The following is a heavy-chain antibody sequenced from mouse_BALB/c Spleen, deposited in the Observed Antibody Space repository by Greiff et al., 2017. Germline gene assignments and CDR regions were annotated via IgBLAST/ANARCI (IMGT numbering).Heavy chain of an antibody. D-gene: IGHD4-1*01. CDR1: GYTFTSYW. Sequence: QVQLKESGAELAKPGASVKMSCKASGYTFTSYWMHWVKQRPGQGLEWIGYINPSTGYTEYNQKFKDKATLTADKSSSTAYMQLSSLTSEDSAVYYCARWITGTGAMDYWGQGTSVTVSS. V-gene: IGHV1-7*01. J-gene: IGHJ4*01. CDR2: INPSTGYT. CDR3: ARWITGTGAMDY.